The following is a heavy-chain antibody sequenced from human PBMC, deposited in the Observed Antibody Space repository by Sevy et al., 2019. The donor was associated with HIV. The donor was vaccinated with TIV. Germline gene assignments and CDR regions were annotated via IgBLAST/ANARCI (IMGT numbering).Heavy chain of an antibody. Sequence: SETLSLPCAVYGGSFSGYYWSWIRQPPGKGLEWIGEINHSGSTNYNPSLKSRVTISVDTSKNQFSLKLSSVTAADTAVYYCARVQEESGYAGTGGYFDYWGQGTLVTVSS. CDR3: ARVQEESGYAGTGGYFDY. J-gene: IGHJ4*02. D-gene: IGHD1-1*01. CDR2: INHSGST. V-gene: IGHV4-34*01. CDR1: GGSFSGYY.